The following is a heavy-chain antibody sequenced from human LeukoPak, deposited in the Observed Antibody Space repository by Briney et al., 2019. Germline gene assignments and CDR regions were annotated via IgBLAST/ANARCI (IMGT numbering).Heavy chain of an antibody. CDR3: ATPAAGPGAEYSLY. CDR2: IDFTSMYI. D-gene: IGHD6-13*01. CDR1: VFTFSIYS. Sequence: PGRSLRLSCAASVFTFSIYSINWVRQSPGKQLECVSSIDFTSMYIYNADSVQGRFTTSRDNTKNSLDLQMNSLKVEDTAVYYCATPAAGPGAEYSLYWGQGTLVIVSS. V-gene: IGHV3-21*01. J-gene: IGHJ1*01.